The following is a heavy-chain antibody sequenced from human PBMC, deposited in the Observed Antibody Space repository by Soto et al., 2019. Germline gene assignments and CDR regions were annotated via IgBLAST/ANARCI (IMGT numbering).Heavy chain of an antibody. V-gene: IGHV4-31*03. J-gene: IGHJ4*02. Sequence: QVQLQESGPGLVKPSQTLSLTCTVSGGSISSGGYYWSWIRQHPGKGLEWIGYIYYSGSTYYNPSLKSRVTISIDTSKNQFSLKLSSVTAADTAVYYCARESDIVVVPATTAVDDWGQGTLVTVSS. CDR1: GGSISSGGYY. CDR3: ARESDIVVVPATTAVDD. D-gene: IGHD2-2*01. CDR2: IYYSGST.